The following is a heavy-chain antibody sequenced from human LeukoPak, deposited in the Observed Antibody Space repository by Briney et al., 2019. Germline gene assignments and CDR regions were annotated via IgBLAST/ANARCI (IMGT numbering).Heavy chain of an antibody. CDR1: GGSITSDDCY. Sequence: SETLSLTCSVSGGSITSDDCYWSWIRQPPGKGLEWIGYIYYSGSTNYNPSLKSRVTISVDTSKNQFSLKLSSVTAADTAVYYCARHRGQLWNLRYFDYWGQGTLVTVSS. V-gene: IGHV4-61*08. J-gene: IGHJ4*02. CDR2: IYYSGST. D-gene: IGHD5-18*01. CDR3: ARHRGQLWNLRYFDY.